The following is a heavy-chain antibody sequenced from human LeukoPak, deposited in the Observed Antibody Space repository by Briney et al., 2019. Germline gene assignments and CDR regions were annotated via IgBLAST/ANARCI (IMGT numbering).Heavy chain of an antibody. D-gene: IGHD6-6*01. CDR1: GGTFSSYA. CDR3: ARTQQLVPRGAYYYYMDV. CDR2: IIPIFGTA. V-gene: IGHV1-69*06. J-gene: IGHJ6*03. Sequence: SVKVSCKASGGTFSSYAISWVRQAPGQGLEWMGGIIPIFGTANYAQKFQGRVTITADKSTSTAYMELSSLRSEDTAVYYCARTQQLVPRGAYYYYMDVWGKGTTVTVSS.